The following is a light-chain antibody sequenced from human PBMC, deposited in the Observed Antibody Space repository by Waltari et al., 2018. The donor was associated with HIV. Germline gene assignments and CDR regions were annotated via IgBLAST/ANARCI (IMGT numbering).Light chain of an antibody. V-gene: IGKV1D-12*01. CDR1: QDINHW. CDR3: QQANSVPLT. CDR2: AAS. J-gene: IGKJ2*01. Sequence: DIQMTQSPSSVSASLGDRVTITCRASQDINHWLAWYQQKPGRAPKLLIYAASTLQSGVPSRFSGSGSGTDFTLTISSLQPEDFATYYCQQANSVPLTFGQGTKLEIK.